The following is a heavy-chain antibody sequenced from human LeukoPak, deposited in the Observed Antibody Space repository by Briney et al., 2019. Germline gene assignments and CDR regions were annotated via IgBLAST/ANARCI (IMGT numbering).Heavy chain of an antibody. J-gene: IGHJ4*02. CDR2: MNPNSGNT. CDR1: GYTFTSYD. D-gene: IGHD6-19*01. Sequence: GASVKVSCKASGYTFTSYDINWVRQATGQGLEWMGWMNPNSGNTGYAQKFQGRVTMTRNTSISTAYMELSSLRSEDTAVYYCARDTIAVAGTEFDYWGQGTLVTVSS. CDR3: ARDTIAVAGTEFDY. V-gene: IGHV1-8*01.